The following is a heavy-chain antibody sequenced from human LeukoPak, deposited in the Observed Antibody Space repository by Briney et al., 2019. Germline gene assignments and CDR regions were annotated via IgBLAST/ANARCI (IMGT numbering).Heavy chain of an antibody. D-gene: IGHD2-21*02. CDR1: GFTFSNYA. CDR3: VLTVVNAFDI. Sequence: PGGSLRLSCAASGFTFSNYALHWVRQAPGKWLEWVAVISYDGSNKYYADSVKGRFTISRDNSENTLYLQTNSLRAEDTAVYYCVLTVVNAFDIWGQGTLVTVSS. J-gene: IGHJ3*02. V-gene: IGHV3-30-3*01. CDR2: ISYDGSNK.